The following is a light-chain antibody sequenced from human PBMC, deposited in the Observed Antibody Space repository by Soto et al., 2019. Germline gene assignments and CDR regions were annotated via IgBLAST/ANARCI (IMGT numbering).Light chain of an antibody. Sequence: QSALTQPASVSGSPGQSITISCIGTSGDVGNYNYVSWYQQHPGKVPKLMIYEVSNRPSGVSHRFSGSKSGNTASLTISGLQAEDEADYHCSSYTTSSTYVFGTGTKVTVL. CDR3: SSYTTSSTYV. CDR1: SGDVGNYNY. J-gene: IGLJ1*01. V-gene: IGLV2-14*01. CDR2: EVS.